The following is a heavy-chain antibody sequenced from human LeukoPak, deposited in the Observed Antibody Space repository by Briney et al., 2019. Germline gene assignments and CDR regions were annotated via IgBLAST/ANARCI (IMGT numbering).Heavy chain of an antibody. V-gene: IGHV3-23*03. Sequence: PGGSLRLSCAASGFSFSSYAMNWVRQAPGKGLEWVSIIFGAGKNTTYYADSVKGRFTVSRDNSKNTLYLQMTSLRPEDTAIYYCAKDGGLVGATNYYYYMDVWGKGTTVTVSS. CDR3: AKDGGLVGATNYYYYMDV. CDR2: IFGAGKNTT. J-gene: IGHJ6*03. CDR1: GFSFSSYA. D-gene: IGHD1-26*01.